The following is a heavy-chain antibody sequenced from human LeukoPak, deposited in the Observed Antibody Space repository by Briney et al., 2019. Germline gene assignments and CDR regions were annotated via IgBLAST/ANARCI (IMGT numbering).Heavy chain of an antibody. D-gene: IGHD4/OR15-4a*01. J-gene: IGHJ4*02. CDR3: ARRAGAYSHPYDY. CDR1: GFTVSSNS. V-gene: IGHV3-53*01. CDR2: IYSDNT. Sequence: GGPLRLSCTVSGFTVSSNSMNWVRQAPGKGLEWVSFIYSDNTHYSDSVKGRFTISRDNSKNTLYLQMNSLRAEDTAVYYCARRAGAYSHPYDYWGQGTLVTVSS.